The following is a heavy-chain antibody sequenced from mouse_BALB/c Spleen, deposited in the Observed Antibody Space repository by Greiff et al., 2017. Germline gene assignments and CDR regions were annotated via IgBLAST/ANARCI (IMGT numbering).Heavy chain of an antibody. D-gene: IGHD1-1*01. CDR3: ARDYYGSTYAMDY. CDR2: ISSGSSTI. V-gene: IGHV5-17*02. J-gene: IGHJ4*01. Sequence: EVKVVESGGGLVQPGGSRKLSCAASGFTFSSFGMHWVRQAPEKGLEWVAYISSGSSTIYYADTVKGRFTISRDNPKNTLFLQMTSLRSEDTAMYYCARDYYGSTYAMDYWGQGTSVTVSS. CDR1: GFTFSSFG.